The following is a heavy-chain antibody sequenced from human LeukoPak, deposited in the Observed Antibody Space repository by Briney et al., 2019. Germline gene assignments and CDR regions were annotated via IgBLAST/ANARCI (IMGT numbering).Heavy chain of an antibody. CDR3: ARSNGAFDV. CDR2: ISWNSGSI. CDR1: GFTFDDYA. V-gene: IGHV3-9*03. Sequence: PGGSLRLSCAASGFTFDDYAMHWVRQAPGKGLEWVSGISWNSGSIGYADSVKGRFTISRDNAKNSLYLQMNSLRAEDMALYYCARSNGAFDVWGQGTMVTVS. D-gene: IGHD4/OR15-4a*01. J-gene: IGHJ3*01.